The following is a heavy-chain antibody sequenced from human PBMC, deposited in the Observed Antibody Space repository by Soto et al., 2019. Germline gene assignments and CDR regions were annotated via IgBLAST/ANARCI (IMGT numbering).Heavy chain of an antibody. CDR2: INHSGST. Sequence: PSETLSLTCAFYGGSFSGYYWSWIRQPPGKGLEWIGEINHSGSTNYNPSLKSRVTISVDTSKNQFSLHLNSVTPEDTAVYYCAGTTSLQWYYMDVWDKGTTVTVSS. V-gene: IGHV4-34*01. CDR1: GGSFSGYY. J-gene: IGHJ6*03. D-gene: IGHD1-7*01. CDR3: AGTTSLQWYYMDV.